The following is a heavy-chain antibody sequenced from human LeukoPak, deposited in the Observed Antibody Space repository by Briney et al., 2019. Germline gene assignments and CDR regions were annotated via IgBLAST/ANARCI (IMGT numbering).Heavy chain of an antibody. Sequence: PGGSLRLSCAASGFTVSSNYMSWVRQAPGKGLEWVSVIYSGGSTYYADSVKGRFTISRDNSKNTLYLQMNSLTAEDTAVYYCARGASRGVDYYYYMDVWGKGTTVTISS. J-gene: IGHJ6*03. CDR1: GFTVSSNY. V-gene: IGHV3-66*01. CDR3: ARGASRGVDYYYYMDV. D-gene: IGHD2-8*02. CDR2: IYSGGST.